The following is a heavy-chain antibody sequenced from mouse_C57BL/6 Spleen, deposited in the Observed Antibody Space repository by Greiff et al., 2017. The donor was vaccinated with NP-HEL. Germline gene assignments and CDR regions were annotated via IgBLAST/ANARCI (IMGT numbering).Heavy chain of an antibody. Sequence: VQLQESGPGLVKPSQSLSLTCSVTGYSITSGYYWNWIRQFPGNKLEWMGYISYDGSNNYNPSLKNRISITRDTSKNQFFLKLNSVTTEDTATYYCARVSDGYSGAMDYWGQGTSVTVSS. V-gene: IGHV3-6*01. CDR1: GYSITSGYY. D-gene: IGHD2-3*01. CDR2: ISYDGSN. J-gene: IGHJ4*01. CDR3: ARVSDGYSGAMDY.